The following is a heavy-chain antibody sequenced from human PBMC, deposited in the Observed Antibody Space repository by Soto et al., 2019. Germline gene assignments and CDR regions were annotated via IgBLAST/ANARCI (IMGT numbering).Heavy chain of an antibody. CDR2: ISYDGSNK. CDR3: AKVGITGTTRRGMDV. V-gene: IGHV3-30*18. CDR1: GFTFSSYG. J-gene: IGHJ6*02. Sequence: QVQLVESGGGVVQPGRSLRLSCAASGFTFSSYGMHWVRQAPGKGLEWVAVISYDGSNKYYADSVKGRFTISRDNSKNTRYLQMNSLRAEDTAVYYCAKVGITGTTRRGMDVWGQGTTVTVSS. D-gene: IGHD1-20*01.